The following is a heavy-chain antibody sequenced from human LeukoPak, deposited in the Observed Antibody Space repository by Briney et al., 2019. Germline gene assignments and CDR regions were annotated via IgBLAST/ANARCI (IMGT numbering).Heavy chain of an antibody. CDR3: ARGLGGDGWFDP. V-gene: IGHV1-2*07. J-gene: IGHJ5*02. D-gene: IGHD2-21*02. CDR1: GYTFTCYY. CDR2: INPNSGGT. Sequence: ASVKVSFKASGYTFTCYYMHWVRQAPGQGLEWMGWINPNSGGTNYAHKFQGRVTMTRDTSISTAYMELSRLRSDDTAVYYCARGLGGDGWFDPWGQGTLVTVSS.